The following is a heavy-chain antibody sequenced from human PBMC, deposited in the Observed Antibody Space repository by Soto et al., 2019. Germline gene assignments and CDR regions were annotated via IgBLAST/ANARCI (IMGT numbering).Heavy chain of an antibody. Sequence: QVQLVQSGAEVKKPGSSVKVSCKASGGTFSSYAISWVRQAPGQGLEWMGGIIPIFGTANYAQKFQGRVTSTADESTSTAYLELRSLRSEDTAVYYCASISYDILTGYSSPYYYGMDVWGQGTTVTVSS. CDR3: ASISYDILTGYSSPYYYGMDV. V-gene: IGHV1-69*12. CDR2: IIPIFGTA. D-gene: IGHD3-9*01. CDR1: GGTFSSYA. J-gene: IGHJ6*02.